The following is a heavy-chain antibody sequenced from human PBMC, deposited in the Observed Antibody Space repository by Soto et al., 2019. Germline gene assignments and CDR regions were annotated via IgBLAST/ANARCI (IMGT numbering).Heavy chain of an antibody. V-gene: IGHV3-23*01. CDR3: AKDRGMIVGPSYVY. J-gene: IGHJ4*02. CDR1: GFTFSSYA. Sequence: GSRRLSCAASGFTFSSYAMSWVRQAPGKGLEWVSAISGSGGSTYYADSVKGRLTISRDNSKNTLYLQMNSLRAEDTAVYYCAKDRGMIVGPSYVYWGQGTLVTVSS. CDR2: ISGSGGST. D-gene: IGHD3-22*01.